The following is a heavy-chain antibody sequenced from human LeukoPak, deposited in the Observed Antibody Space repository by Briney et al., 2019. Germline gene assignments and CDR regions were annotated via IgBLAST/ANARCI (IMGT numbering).Heavy chain of an antibody. D-gene: IGHD6-13*01. CDR1: GFAFSTYA. Sequence: PGGSLRLSCAASGFAFSTYAMNWVREAPGERLGWGSSITDSGRDTSYADSVKGRFTLSRDNSQNPLYLQMNSRRPEDTAVYYCAKEALGYSSSSPPFDYWGQGTLVTVSS. V-gene: IGHV3-23*01. J-gene: IGHJ4*02. CDR2: ITDSGRDT. CDR3: AKEALGYSSSSPPFDY.